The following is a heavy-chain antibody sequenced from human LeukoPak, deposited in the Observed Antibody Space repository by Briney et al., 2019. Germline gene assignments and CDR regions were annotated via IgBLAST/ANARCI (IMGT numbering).Heavy chain of an antibody. CDR2: VIPIFGTA. CDR1: GGTFSSYA. Sequence: SVKVSCKASGGTFSSYAISWVRQAPGQGLEWMGGVIPIFGTANYAQKFQGRVTITADESTSTAYMELSSLRSEDTAVYYCARGYIVVVTAITSPPQVVGGMDVWGQGTTVTVSS. J-gene: IGHJ6*02. D-gene: IGHD2-21*02. CDR3: ARGYIVVVTAITSPPQVVGGMDV. V-gene: IGHV1-69*13.